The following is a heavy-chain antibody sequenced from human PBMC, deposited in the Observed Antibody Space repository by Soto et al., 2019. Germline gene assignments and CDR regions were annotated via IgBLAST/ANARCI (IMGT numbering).Heavy chain of an antibody. J-gene: IGHJ6*03. CDR1: GYTFTSYG. D-gene: IGHD3-10*01. CDR3: ARGGGSGSAHYYYYYYLDV. Sequence: ASVKVSCKASGYTFTSYGISWVRQSPGQGLEWMGWISAYNGNTNYAQKLQGRVTMTTDTSTSTAYMELRSLRSDDTAVYYCARGGGSGSAHYYYYYYLDVWGKGTTVTVSS. CDR2: ISAYNGNT. V-gene: IGHV1-18*01.